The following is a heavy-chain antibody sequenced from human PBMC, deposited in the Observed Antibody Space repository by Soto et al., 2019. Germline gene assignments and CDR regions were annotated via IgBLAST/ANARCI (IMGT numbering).Heavy chain of an antibody. V-gene: IGHV1-18*01. J-gene: IGHJ4*02. D-gene: IGHD6-19*01. Sequence: GASVKVSCKASGYTFTSYGISWVRQAPGQGLEWMGWISAYNGNTNYAQKFQGWVTMTRDTSISTAYMELSRLRSDDTAVYYCARAYSSGWYYFDYWGQGTLVTVSS. CDR2: ISAYNGNT. CDR3: ARAYSSGWYYFDY. CDR1: GYTFTSYG.